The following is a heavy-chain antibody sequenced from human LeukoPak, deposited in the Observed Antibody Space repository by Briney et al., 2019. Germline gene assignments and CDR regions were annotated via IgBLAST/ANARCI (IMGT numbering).Heavy chain of an antibody. Sequence: ASVKVSCKASGYAFTGYYMHWVRQAPGQGLEWMGWINPNSGGTNYAQKFQGRVTMTRDTSISTAYMELSRLRSDDTAVYYGASIAGAGLGYYYFDYWGQGTLVTVSS. CDR3: ASIAGAGLGYYYFDY. CDR1: GYAFTGYY. V-gene: IGHV1-2*02. J-gene: IGHJ4*02. CDR2: INPNSGGT. D-gene: IGHD6-13*01.